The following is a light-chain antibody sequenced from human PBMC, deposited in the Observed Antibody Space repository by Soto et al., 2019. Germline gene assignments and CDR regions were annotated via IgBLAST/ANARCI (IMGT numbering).Light chain of an antibody. Sequence: EIVLTQSPGILSLSPGERATLFCRASQSVSSSYLAWYQQKRGQAPRLLIYGASRRATDIPDRFSGSGCGTGFTLTISRLEPEDFAVYYCQQYGSSPPRYTFGQGTKLDI. J-gene: IGKJ2*01. CDR2: GAS. CDR1: QSVSSSY. CDR3: QQYGSSPPRYT. V-gene: IGKV3-20*01.